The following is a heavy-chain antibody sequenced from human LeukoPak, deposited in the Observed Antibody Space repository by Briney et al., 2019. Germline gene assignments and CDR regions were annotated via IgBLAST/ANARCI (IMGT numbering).Heavy chain of an antibody. CDR3: ARDQLGIAARQYYYYYMDV. CDR2: IYYSGST. V-gene: IGHV4-59*01. CDR1: GGSISSYY. Sequence: PSETLSPTCTVSGGSISSYYWSWIRQPPGKGLEWSGYIYYSGSTNYNPTLKSRVTISVDTSKNQFSLKLSSVTAADTAVYYCARDQLGIAARQYYYYYMDVWGKGTTVTVSS. D-gene: IGHD6-6*01. J-gene: IGHJ6*03.